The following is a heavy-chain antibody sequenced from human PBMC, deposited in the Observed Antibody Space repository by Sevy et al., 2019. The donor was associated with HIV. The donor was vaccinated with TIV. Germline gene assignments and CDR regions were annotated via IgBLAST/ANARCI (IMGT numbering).Heavy chain of an antibody. V-gene: IGHV1-2*02. CDR1: GYSFTGYY. J-gene: IGHJ4*02. Sequence: ASVKVSCKASGYSFTGYYMHWVRQAPGQGLEWMGWINPKSGDTNYPQKFQDRVTVTRDTSISTAYMDLTRLTSDDTAVYYCARDGGSWYYSPSEKFYSPEGIDYWGLGTLVTVSS. D-gene: IGHD3-10*01. CDR3: ARDGGSWYYSPSEKFYSPEGIDY. CDR2: INPKSGDT.